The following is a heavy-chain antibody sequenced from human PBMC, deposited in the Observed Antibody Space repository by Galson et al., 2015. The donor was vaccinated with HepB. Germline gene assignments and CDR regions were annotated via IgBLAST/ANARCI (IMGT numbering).Heavy chain of an antibody. D-gene: IGHD3-10*01. CDR2: INTYNGDT. Sequence: SCKASGYTFTSYGISWVRQAPGQGLEWMGWINTYNGDTHYAQKLQGRVTMTTDTSTNTAYMELRSLRSDDTAMYYCARALGYGSGSYADYWGQGTLVTVSS. J-gene: IGHJ4*02. V-gene: IGHV1-18*01. CDR3: ARALGYGSGSYADY. CDR1: GYTFTSYG.